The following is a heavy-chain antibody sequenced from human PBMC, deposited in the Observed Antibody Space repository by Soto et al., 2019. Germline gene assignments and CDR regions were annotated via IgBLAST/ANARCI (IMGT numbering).Heavy chain of an antibody. CDR3: ARGRIAARRGYYYGMDV. CDR2: IIPIFGTA. Sequence: QVQLVQSGAEVKKPGSSVKVSCKASGGTFSSYAISWVRQAPGQGLEWMGGIIPIFGTANYAQKFQGRVKITADESTSTAYMELSSLRSEDTAVYYCARGRIAARRGYYYGMDVWGQGTTVTVSS. J-gene: IGHJ6*02. CDR1: GGTFSSYA. V-gene: IGHV1-69*01. D-gene: IGHD6-6*01.